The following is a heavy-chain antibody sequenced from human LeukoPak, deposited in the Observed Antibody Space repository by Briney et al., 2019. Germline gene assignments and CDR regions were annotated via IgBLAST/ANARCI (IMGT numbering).Heavy chain of an antibody. Sequence: SETLSLTCAASGGSFSSYYWSWIRQPAGKGLEWIGRIYTSGSTNYNASLMSRVTMSARTTTNHLSLQLSSVPAADAAVYYCWRAAPDDTLDYWGQGTLVTVSS. CDR1: GGSFSSYY. D-gene: IGHD3-22*01. V-gene: IGHV4-4*07. CDR3: WRAAPDDTLDY. J-gene: IGHJ4*02. CDR2: IYTSGST.